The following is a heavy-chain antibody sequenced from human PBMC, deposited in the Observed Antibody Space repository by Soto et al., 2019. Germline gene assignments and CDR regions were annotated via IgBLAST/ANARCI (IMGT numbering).Heavy chain of an antibody. CDR1: GGSFSGYY. Sequence: PSETLSLTCAVYGGSFSGYYWSWTRQPPGKGLEWIGEINHSGSTNYNPSHKSRVTISVDTSKNQFSLKLSSVTAADTAVYYCARESTYSSSPNYWGQGTLVTVSS. V-gene: IGHV4-34*01. J-gene: IGHJ4*02. CDR3: ARESTYSSSPNY. D-gene: IGHD6-13*01. CDR2: INHSGST.